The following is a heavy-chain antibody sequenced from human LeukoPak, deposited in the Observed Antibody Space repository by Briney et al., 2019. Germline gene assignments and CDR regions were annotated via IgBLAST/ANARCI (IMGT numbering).Heavy chain of an antibody. CDR1: GGSISSYC. D-gene: IGHD5-18*01. CDR2: IYYSGST. Sequence: ASETLSLTCTVSGGSISSYCWSWIRQPPGKGLEWIGYIYYSGSTNYNPSLKSRVTISVDTSKNQFSLKLSSVTAADTAVYYCARQLWNYFDYWGQGTLVTVSS. CDR3: ARQLWNYFDY. J-gene: IGHJ4*02. V-gene: IGHV4-59*08.